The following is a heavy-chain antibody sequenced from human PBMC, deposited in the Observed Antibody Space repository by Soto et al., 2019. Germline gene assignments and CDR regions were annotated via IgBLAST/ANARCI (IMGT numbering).Heavy chain of an antibody. CDR3: AREATVTPSTYYYYYHMDV. V-gene: IGHV3-66*01. D-gene: IGHD4-17*01. CDR1: GFTVSNNY. CDR2: IYGGSST. J-gene: IGHJ6*03. Sequence: GGSLRLSCAASGFTVSNNYMSWVRQAPGKGLEWVSVIYGGSSTYYADPFKGRFTISRDNSKNTLYLQMNSLRAEDTAVYYCAREATVTPSTYYYYYHMDVWAKGTTVTVSS.